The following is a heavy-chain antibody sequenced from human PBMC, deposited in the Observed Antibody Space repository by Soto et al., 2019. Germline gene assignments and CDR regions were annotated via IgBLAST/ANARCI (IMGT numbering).Heavy chain of an antibody. CDR1: GGSISSGDYY. CDR2: IYYSGST. D-gene: IGHD5-12*01. Sequence: SETLSLTCTVSGGSISSGDYYWSWIRQPPGKGLEWIGYIYYSGSTYYNPSLKSRVTISVDTSKNQFSLKLSSVTAADSAVYYCARGGWLRPFDYWGQGTLVTVSS. J-gene: IGHJ4*02. CDR3: ARGGWLRPFDY. V-gene: IGHV4-30-4*01.